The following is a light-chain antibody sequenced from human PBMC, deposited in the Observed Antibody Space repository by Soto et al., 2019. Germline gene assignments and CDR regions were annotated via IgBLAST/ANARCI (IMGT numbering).Light chain of an antibody. Sequence: QAVVTQPPSMSGAPGQRVTISCTGSSSNIGAGYDVHWYQQLPGTAPKLLIYGNSNRPSGVPDRFSGSKSGTSASLAITGLQAEDEADYYCQSYDSSLSALFGGGTKLTVL. V-gene: IGLV1-40*01. CDR3: QSYDSSLSAL. CDR1: SSNIGAGYD. CDR2: GNS. J-gene: IGLJ3*02.